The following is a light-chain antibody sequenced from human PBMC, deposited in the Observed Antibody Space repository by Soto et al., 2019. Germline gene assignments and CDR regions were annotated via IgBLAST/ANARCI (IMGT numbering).Light chain of an antibody. CDR2: DAS. V-gene: IGKV1-5*01. Sequence: DSQVTQPPPTLSASIKDRFTMTSRASQTISTWMAWYQQKPGKAPKLLIYDASSLESGVPSRFSGSGSGTDFTLTISRLEPEDFAVYYCQQYGSSPLWTFGQGTKVDNK. J-gene: IGKJ1*01. CDR3: QQYGSSPLWT. CDR1: QTISTW.